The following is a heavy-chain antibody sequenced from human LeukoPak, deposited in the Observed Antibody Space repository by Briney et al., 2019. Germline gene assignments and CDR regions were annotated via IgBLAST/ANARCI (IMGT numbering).Heavy chain of an antibody. CDR3: ARDRGPRTGFMVREAYDY. J-gene: IGHJ4*02. CDR2: IWYDGSNK. Sequence: GGSLRLSCAASGFTFSSYGMHWVRQAPGKGLEWVAVIWYDGSNKYYADSVKGRFTISRDNAKNTLYLQMSSLRAEDTAVYYCARDRGPRTGFMVREAYDYWGQGTLVTVSS. CDR1: GFTFSSYG. V-gene: IGHV3-33*01. D-gene: IGHD3-10*01.